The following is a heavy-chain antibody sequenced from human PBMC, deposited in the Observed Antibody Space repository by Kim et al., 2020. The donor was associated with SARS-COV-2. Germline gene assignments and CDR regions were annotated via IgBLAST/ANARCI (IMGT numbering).Heavy chain of an antibody. J-gene: IGHJ4*02. V-gene: IGHV3-11*05. CDR3: ARDSPRGVFDY. D-gene: IGHD3-16*01. CDR1: GFTFSDYY. CDR2: ISSSSSYT. Sequence: GGSLRLSCAASGFTFSDYYMSWIRQAPGKGLEWVSYISSSSSYTNYADSVKGRFTISRDNAKNSLYLQMNSLRAEDTAVYYCARDSPRGVFDYWGQGTLVTVSS.